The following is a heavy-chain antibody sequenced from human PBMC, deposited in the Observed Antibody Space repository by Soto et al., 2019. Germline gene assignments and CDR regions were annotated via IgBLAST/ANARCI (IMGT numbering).Heavy chain of an antibody. CDR1: GFTFSSYS. CDR2: IYTSGTTI. J-gene: IGHJ4*02. Sequence: EVQLEESGGGLVQPGGSLRLSCAASGFTFSSYSMNWVRQAPGKGLEWVSYIYTSGTTIYYADSVKGRFTISRDNAKNSLYLQMNSLRAEDTAGYYCARQGIAAAGLFDYWGQGTLVTVSP. V-gene: IGHV3-48*01. D-gene: IGHD6-13*01. CDR3: ARQGIAAAGLFDY.